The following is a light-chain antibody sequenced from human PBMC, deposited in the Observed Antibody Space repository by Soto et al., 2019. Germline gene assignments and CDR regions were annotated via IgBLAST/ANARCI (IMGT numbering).Light chain of an antibody. Sequence: QSVLTQPPSVSAAPGQRVNISCSGSSSNIGNDYVSWYQQVPGTAPKLLIYDNDKRPSGITDRLSGSKSGTSATLGITGLQTGDEADYHCATWDNSLSSVIFGGGTKVTVL. CDR3: ATWDNSLSSVI. CDR1: SSNIGNDY. V-gene: IGLV1-51*01. J-gene: IGLJ2*01. CDR2: DND.